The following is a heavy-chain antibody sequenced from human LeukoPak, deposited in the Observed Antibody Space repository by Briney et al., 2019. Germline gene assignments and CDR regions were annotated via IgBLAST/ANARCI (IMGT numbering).Heavy chain of an antibody. CDR1: GITVSSNY. D-gene: IGHD4-17*01. CDR2: IYSGGTT. J-gene: IGHJ6*02. CDR3: ARDPRTTGKSNYGMDV. V-gene: IGHV3-53*01. Sequence: GGSLRLSCAASGITVSSNYMSWVRQPPGKGLEWVSIIYSGGTTYYADFVQGRFTISRDNSKNTVYLQMNSLRVEDTAVYYCARDPRTTGKSNYGMDVWGQGTTVTVSS.